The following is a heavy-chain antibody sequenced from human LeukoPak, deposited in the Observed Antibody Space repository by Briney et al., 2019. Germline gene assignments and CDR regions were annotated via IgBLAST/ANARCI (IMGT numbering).Heavy chain of an antibody. Sequence: TPSETLSLTCAVYGGSFSGYYWSWIRQPPGKGLEWLGEINHSGSTNYNPSLKSRVTISLDTSKNQFSLKLTSVTAADTAVYYCARELSGPFDYWGQGTLVTVSS. D-gene: IGHD5-12*01. J-gene: IGHJ4*02. CDR2: INHSGST. CDR1: GGSFSGYY. CDR3: ARELSGPFDY. V-gene: IGHV4-34*01.